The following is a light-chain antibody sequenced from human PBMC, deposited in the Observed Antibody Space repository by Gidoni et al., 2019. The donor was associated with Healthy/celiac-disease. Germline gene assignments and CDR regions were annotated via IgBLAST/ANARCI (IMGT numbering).Light chain of an antibody. CDR2: WAS. V-gene: IGKV4-1*01. Sequence: DIVMTQSPDSLAVSLGERATINCKSSQSVLYSSNNKNYLAWYQPKPGQPPKLIICWASTRESGVPDRFSCSVSGTDFTLTISSLQAEDVAVYYCQQYYSTPLTFGQGTRLEIK. CDR1: QSVLYSSNNKNY. CDR3: QQYYSTPLT. J-gene: IGKJ5*01.